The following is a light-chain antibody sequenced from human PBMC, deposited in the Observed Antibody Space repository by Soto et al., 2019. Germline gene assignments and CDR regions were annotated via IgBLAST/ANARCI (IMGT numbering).Light chain of an antibody. CDR1: QSVSRD. CDR3: QQYNNWPRT. V-gene: IGKV3-15*01. J-gene: IGKJ1*01. CDR2: GAS. Sequence: EIVMTQSPATLSMSPWERATLSFRASQSVSRDLSWYHQKPGQPPRLLIYGASTRATGIPARFSGSGSGTEFTLTINSLQPEDFAVYYCQQYNNWPRTFGHGTKVDIK.